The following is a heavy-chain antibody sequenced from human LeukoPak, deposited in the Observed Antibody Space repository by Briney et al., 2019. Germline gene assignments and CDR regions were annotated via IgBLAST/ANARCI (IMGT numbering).Heavy chain of an antibody. D-gene: IGHD2-8*02. Sequence: GGSLRLSCAASGFTFSSYGMHWVRQAPGKGLEGVAVIWYDGSIKYYADSVKGRFSISRDNSKNTLYLQMHSLRDEDTAVYYCERDGGGVSSWVSHWGQGTLVTVS. V-gene: IGHV3-33*01. CDR3: ERDGGGVSSWVSH. CDR1: GFTFSSYG. J-gene: IGHJ4*02. CDR2: IWYDGSIK.